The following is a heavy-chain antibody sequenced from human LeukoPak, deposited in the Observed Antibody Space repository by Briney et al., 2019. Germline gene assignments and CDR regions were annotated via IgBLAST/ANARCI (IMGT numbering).Heavy chain of an antibody. CDR2: FDPEDGET. V-gene: IGHV1-24*01. D-gene: IGHD5-18*01. Sequence: ASVKVSCKVSGYTLTELSMHWVRQAPGKGLEWMGGFDPEDGETIYAQKLQGRVTMTTDTSTSTAYMELRSLSSDDTAVYYCARVDSYGLKPFDYWGQGILVTVSS. CDR1: GYTLTELS. CDR3: ARVDSYGLKPFDY. J-gene: IGHJ4*02.